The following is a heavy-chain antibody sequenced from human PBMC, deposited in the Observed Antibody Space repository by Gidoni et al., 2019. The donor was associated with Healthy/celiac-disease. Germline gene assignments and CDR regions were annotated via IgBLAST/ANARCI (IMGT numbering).Heavy chain of an antibody. V-gene: IGHV3-33*01. J-gene: IGHJ5*02. CDR1: GFTFSSYG. CDR3: AREEGTVTTKVGFDP. D-gene: IGHD4-4*01. CDR2: IWYDGSNK. Sequence: RLSCAASGFTFSSYGMHWVRQAPGKGLEWVAVIWYDGSNKYYADSVKGRFTISRDNSKNTLYLQMNSLRAEDTAVYYCAREEGTVTTKVGFDPWGQGTLVTVSS.